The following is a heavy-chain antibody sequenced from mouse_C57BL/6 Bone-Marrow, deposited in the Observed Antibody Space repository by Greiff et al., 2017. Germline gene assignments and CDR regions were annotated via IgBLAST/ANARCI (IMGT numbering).Heavy chain of an antibody. CDR1: GYTFTSYG. J-gene: IGHJ2*01. CDR2: IYPGSGNT. CDR3: AKGYGSSDY. D-gene: IGHD1-1*01. Sequence: VQLQQSGAELARPGASVKLSCKASGYTFTSYGISWVKQRTGQGLEWIGEIYPGSGNTYYNEKFKGKATLTADKSSSTAYMELRSLTSEDSAVYFCAKGYGSSDYWGQGTTLTVSS. V-gene: IGHV1-81*01.